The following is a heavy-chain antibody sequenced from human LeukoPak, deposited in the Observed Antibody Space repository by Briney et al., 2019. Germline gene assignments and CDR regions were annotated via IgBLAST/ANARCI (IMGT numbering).Heavy chain of an antibody. J-gene: IGHJ5*02. Sequence: SETLSLTCTASGGSTSSYYWSWIRQPAGTGLEWIGRIYTSGSTNYNPSLKSRVTMSVDTSKNQFSLKLSSVTAADTAVYYCARDHHDCSSTSCPNWFDPWGQGTLVTVSS. CDR3: ARDHHDCSSTSCPNWFDP. CDR1: GGSTSSYY. CDR2: IYTSGST. V-gene: IGHV4-4*07. D-gene: IGHD2-2*01.